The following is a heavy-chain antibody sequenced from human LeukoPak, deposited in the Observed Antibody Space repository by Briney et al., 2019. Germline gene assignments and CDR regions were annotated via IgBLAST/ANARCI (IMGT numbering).Heavy chain of an antibody. J-gene: IGHJ3*02. CDR3: ATAPRGRRLTGRDDAFDI. D-gene: IGHD3-10*01. CDR2: FDPEDGET. Sequence: ASVKVSCKVSGYTLTELSMHWVRQAPGKGLEWMGGFDPEDGETIYAQKFQGRVTMTEGTSTDTAYMELSSLRSEDTAVYYCATAPRGRRLTGRDDAFDIWGQGTMVTVSS. CDR1: GYTLTELS. V-gene: IGHV1-24*01.